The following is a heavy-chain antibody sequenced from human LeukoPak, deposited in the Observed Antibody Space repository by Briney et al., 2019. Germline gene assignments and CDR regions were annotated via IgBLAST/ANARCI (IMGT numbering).Heavy chain of an antibody. CDR2: IYTSGST. Sequence: SETLSLTCTVSGGSISTYHWAWIRQPAGKGLEWIGRIYTSGSTNYNPSLKSRVTMSVDTSKNQFSLKLNSVTAADTAVYYCARTPRRCSGGICYSGVFDYWGQGTLVTVSS. J-gene: IGHJ4*02. CDR3: ARTPRRCSGGICYSGVFDY. V-gene: IGHV4-4*07. CDR1: GGSISTYH. D-gene: IGHD2-15*01.